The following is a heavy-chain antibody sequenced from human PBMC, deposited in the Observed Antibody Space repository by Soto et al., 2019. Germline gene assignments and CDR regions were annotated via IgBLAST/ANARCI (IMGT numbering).Heavy chain of an antibody. CDR3: AAAITFGGVIVYGMDV. Sequence: GASVKVSCKASGFTFTSSAVQWVRQARGQRLEWIGWIVVGSGNTNYAQKFQERVTITRDMSTSTAYMELSSLRSEDTAVYYCAAAITFGGVIVYGMDVWGQGTTVTVSS. CDR1: GFTFTSSA. D-gene: IGHD3-16*02. V-gene: IGHV1-58*01. CDR2: IVVGSGNT. J-gene: IGHJ6*02.